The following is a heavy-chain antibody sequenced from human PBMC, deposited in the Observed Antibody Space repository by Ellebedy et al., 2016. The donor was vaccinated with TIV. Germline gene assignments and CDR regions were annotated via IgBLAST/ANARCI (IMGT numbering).Heavy chain of an antibody. Sequence: AASVKVSCKASGYTFTSYYMHWVRQAPGQGLEWMGIINPSGGSTSYEQKFQGRVTMTRDTSTSTVYMELSSLRSEDTAVYYCARELNYYDSSVFVRGGFDYWGQGTLVTVSS. J-gene: IGHJ4*02. CDR1: GYTFTSYY. V-gene: IGHV1-46*01. CDR3: ARELNYYDSSVFVRGGFDY. CDR2: INPSGGST. D-gene: IGHD3-22*01.